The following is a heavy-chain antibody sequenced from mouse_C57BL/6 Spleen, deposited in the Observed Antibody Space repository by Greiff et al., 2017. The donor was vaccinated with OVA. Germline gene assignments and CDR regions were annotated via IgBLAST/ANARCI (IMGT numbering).Heavy chain of an antibody. J-gene: IGHJ2*01. CDR3: ARGKDYFDY. D-gene: IGHD2-1*01. V-gene: IGHV1-50*01. Sequence: QVQLQQPGAELVKPGASVKLSCKASGYTFTSYWMQWVKQRPGQGLEWIGEIDPSDSYTNYNQKFKGKATLTVDTSSNTAYMQLSSLTSEDSAVYYCARGKDYFDYWGQGTTLTVSS. CDR2: IDPSDSYT. CDR1: GYTFTSYW.